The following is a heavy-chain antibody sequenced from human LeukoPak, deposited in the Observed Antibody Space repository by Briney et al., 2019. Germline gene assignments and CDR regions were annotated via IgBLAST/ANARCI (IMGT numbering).Heavy chain of an antibody. CDR3: ARGLTVYDYIWGSYRSRSWFDP. CDR2: INHSGST. Sequence: SETLSLTCAVYGGSFSGYYWSWIRQPPGKGLDWIGEINHSGSTNYNPSLKSRVTISVDTSKNQFSLKLSSVTAADTAVYYCARGLTVYDYIWGSYRSRSWFDPWGQGTLVTVSS. V-gene: IGHV4-34*01. D-gene: IGHD3-16*02. CDR1: GGSFSGYY. J-gene: IGHJ5*02.